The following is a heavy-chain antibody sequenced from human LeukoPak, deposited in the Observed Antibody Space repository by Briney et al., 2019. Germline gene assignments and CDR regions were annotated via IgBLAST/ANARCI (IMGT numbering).Heavy chain of an antibody. Sequence: PGGSLRLSCAASGFTFSGYDMNWVRQAPGKGLEWVSAISDSGGNTYYADSVKGRFTISRDNAKNTLYLQMNSLRAEDTAVYYCAKKETVVSPGNYFDYWGQGTLVTVSS. CDR2: ISDSGGNT. CDR1: GFTFSGYD. D-gene: IGHD4-23*01. CDR3: AKKETVVSPGNYFDY. V-gene: IGHV3-23*01. J-gene: IGHJ4*02.